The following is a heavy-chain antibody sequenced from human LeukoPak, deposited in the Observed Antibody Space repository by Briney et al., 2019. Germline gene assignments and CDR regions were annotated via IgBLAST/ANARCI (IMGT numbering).Heavy chain of an antibody. Sequence: ASVKVSCKASGYTFASYYMHWVRQAPGQGLEWMGIINPSGGSTSYAQKFQGRVTMTRDTSTSTVYMELSSLRSEDTAVYYCASGGGSYYFDYWGQGTLVTVSS. D-gene: IGHD2-15*01. CDR2: INPSGGST. V-gene: IGHV1-46*01. CDR3: ASGGGSYYFDY. CDR1: GYTFASYY. J-gene: IGHJ4*02.